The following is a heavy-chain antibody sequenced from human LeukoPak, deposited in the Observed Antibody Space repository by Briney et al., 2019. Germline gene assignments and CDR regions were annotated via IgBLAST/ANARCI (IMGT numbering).Heavy chain of an antibody. D-gene: IGHD5/OR15-5a*01. J-gene: IGHJ6*02. CDR3: ARDRVQSYYYGMDV. CDR1: GFTFSSYS. Sequence: GGSLRLSCAASGFTFSSYSMNWVRQAPGKGLEWVSYISSSSSTIYYADSVKGRFTISRDNTKNTLFLQMNSLRAEDTAVYYCARDRVQSYYYGMDVWGQGTTVTVSS. CDR2: ISSSSSTI. V-gene: IGHV3-48*01.